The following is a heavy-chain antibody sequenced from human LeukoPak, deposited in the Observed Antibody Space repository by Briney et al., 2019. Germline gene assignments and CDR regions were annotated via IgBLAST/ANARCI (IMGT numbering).Heavy chain of an antibody. J-gene: IGHJ4*02. CDR1: GGSISSSSYS. D-gene: IGHD3-3*01. Sequence: SETLSLTCTVSGGSISSSSYSWGWIRQPAGNGLEWIGSIYYSGTTYYNPSLKSRVTISVDTSKIQFSLKLSSVAATDTAVYFCARLRFDFWSGYTHPYFDYWGQGTLVTVSS. CDR2: IYYSGTT. CDR3: ARLRFDFWSGYTHPYFDY. V-gene: IGHV4-39*01.